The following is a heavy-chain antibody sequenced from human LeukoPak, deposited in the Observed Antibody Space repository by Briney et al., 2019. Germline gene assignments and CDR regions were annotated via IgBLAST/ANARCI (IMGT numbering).Heavy chain of an antibody. D-gene: IGHD5-18*01. Sequence: ASVKVSCKASGGTFSSYAISWVRQAPGQGLEWMGGFDPEDGETIYAQKFQGRVTMTEDTSTDTAYMELSSLRSEDTAVYYCATDWRDQLWFWYWGQGTLVTVSS. CDR1: GGTFSSYA. CDR2: FDPEDGET. V-gene: IGHV1-24*01. J-gene: IGHJ4*02. CDR3: ATDWRDQLWFWY.